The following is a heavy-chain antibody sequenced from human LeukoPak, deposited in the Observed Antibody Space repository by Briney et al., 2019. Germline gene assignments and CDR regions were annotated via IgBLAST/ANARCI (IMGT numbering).Heavy chain of an antibody. CDR1: GYTFTDYY. J-gene: IGHJ4*02. Sequence: GASVKVSCKASGYTFTDYYIHGVRQAPGQGLEWMGWINPNSGGTNYAQKFQGRVTMTRDTSISTAYMELSSLRSEDTAVYYCASGRGGYYYDSSGYTYYFDYWGQGTLVTVSS. D-gene: IGHD3-22*01. CDR2: INPNSGGT. V-gene: IGHV1-2*02. CDR3: ASGRGGYYYDSSGYTYYFDY.